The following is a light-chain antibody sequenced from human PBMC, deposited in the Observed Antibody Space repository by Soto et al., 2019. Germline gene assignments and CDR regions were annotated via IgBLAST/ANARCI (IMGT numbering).Light chain of an antibody. Sequence: EIVVTQSPCTLSLSPGERATLSCRASQSVSSNYLAWYQQKPGQAPRLLIYGASSRATGVPARFSGSGSGTDFTLTISRLEPEDFAVYYCQQYGSSPYTFGQGTKLEIK. CDR2: GAS. J-gene: IGKJ2*01. V-gene: IGKV3-20*01. CDR3: QQYGSSPYT. CDR1: QSVSSNY.